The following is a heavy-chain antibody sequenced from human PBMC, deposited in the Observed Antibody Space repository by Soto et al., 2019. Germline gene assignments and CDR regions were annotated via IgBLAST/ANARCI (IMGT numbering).Heavy chain of an antibody. CDR3: AKSRVFIGAIVTLLDS. D-gene: IGHD3-16*02. CDR2: ISNNGDTA. V-gene: IGHV3-23*01. Sequence: VQLLESGGGLVQPGGSLTLSCATSGFTFSSYAMVWVRQAAEKGLEWVASISNNGDTAYYADSVKGRFTISRGNSENTLYLQMNGLRADDTSLYFCAKSRVFIGAIVTLLDSWGQGTQVTVSS. J-gene: IGHJ4*02. CDR1: GFTFSSYA.